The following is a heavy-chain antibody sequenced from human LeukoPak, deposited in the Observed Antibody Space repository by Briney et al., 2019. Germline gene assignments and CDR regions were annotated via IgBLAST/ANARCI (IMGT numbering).Heavy chain of an antibody. CDR2: IYHSGST. D-gene: IGHD3-22*01. V-gene: IGHV4-30-2*01. J-gene: IGHJ3*01. CDR1: GGSISSGGYY. CDR3: AREYYYDSSGYTPR. Sequence: SQTLSLTCTVSGGSISSGGYYWSWIRQPPGKGLEWIGYIYHSGSTYYNPSLKSRVTISVDTSKNQFSLKLSSVTAADTAVYYCAREYYYDSSGYTPRWGQGTMVTVSS.